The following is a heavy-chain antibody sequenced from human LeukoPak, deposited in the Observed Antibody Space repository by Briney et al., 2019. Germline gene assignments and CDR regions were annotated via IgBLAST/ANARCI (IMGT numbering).Heavy chain of an antibody. J-gene: IGHJ6*03. CDR1: GFTFSSYA. V-gene: IGHV3-23*01. CDR2: ITLSGANT. D-gene: IGHD2-2*01. Sequence: PGGSLRLSCAASGFTFSSYAMHWVRQAPGKGLEWISSITLSGANTFYADSVMGRFTISRDNSKNTLYLQMNSLSAEDTAVYYCAKRGNPAVGHHYLDVWGEGTPVSVSS. CDR3: AKRGNPAVGHHYLDV.